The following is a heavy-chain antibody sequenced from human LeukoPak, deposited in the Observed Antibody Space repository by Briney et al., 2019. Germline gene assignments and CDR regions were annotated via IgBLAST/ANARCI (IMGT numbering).Heavy chain of an antibody. J-gene: IGHJ4*02. D-gene: IGHD4-17*01. CDR1: GGTFSSYA. V-gene: IGHV1-69*04. CDR3: ARSDYGDYERGFFDY. Sequence: GSSVKVSCKASGGTFSSYAISWVRQAPGQGLEWMGGIIPILGIANYAQKFQGRVTITADKSTSTAYMELSSLRSEDTAVYYCARSDYGDYERGFFDYWGQGTLVTVSS. CDR2: IIPILGIA.